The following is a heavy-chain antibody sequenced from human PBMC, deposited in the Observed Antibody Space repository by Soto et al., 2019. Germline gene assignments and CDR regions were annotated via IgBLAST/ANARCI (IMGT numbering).Heavy chain of an antibody. J-gene: IGHJ4*02. CDR1: GYTFTGYY. CDR2: INPNSGGT. Sequence: ASVKVSCKASGYTFTGYYMHWVRQAPGQGLEWMGWINPNSGGTNYAQKFQGWVTMTRDTSISTAYMELSRLRSGDTAVYYCARDGSVGSSSVDEYYFDYWGQGTLVTVSS. V-gene: IGHV1-2*04. CDR3: ARDGSVGSSSVDEYYFDY. D-gene: IGHD6-6*01.